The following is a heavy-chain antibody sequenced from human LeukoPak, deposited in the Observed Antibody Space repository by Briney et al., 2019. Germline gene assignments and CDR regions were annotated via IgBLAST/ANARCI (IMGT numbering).Heavy chain of an antibody. CDR2: IRDSGSST. Sequence: PGGPLRLSCAASGFTFSSYAMSWVRQAPGKGLEWVSAIRDSGSSTHYADSVKGRFTISRDNAKNSLYLQTNSLRAEDTAVYYCARAQYYSDSTGYYYLHYWGQGTLVTVSS. CDR3: ARAQYYSDSTGYYYLHY. J-gene: IGHJ4*02. V-gene: IGHV3-23*01. D-gene: IGHD3-22*01. CDR1: GFTFSSYA.